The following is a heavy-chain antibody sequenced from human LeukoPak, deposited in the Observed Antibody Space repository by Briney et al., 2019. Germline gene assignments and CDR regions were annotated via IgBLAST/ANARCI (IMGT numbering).Heavy chain of an antibody. V-gene: IGHV3-49*04. Sequence: GSLRLSCAASGFTFSNYGMYWVRQAPGKGLEWVGFIRSKAYGGTTEYAASVKGRLTISRDDSKSIAYLQMNSLKTEDTAVYYCTNPCSSTSCSRGEDYWGQGTLVTVSS. CDR1: GFTFSNYG. CDR2: IRSKAYGGTT. D-gene: IGHD2-2*01. J-gene: IGHJ4*02. CDR3: TNPCSSTSCSRGEDY.